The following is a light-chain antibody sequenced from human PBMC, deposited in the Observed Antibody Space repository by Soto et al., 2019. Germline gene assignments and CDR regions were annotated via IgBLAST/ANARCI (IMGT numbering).Light chain of an antibody. CDR1: GSNIGNNF. Sequence: QSVLTQPPSVSAAPGQKVTISCSGSGSNIGNNFVSWYQQFPGTAPKPLIYDNNKRPSGIPDRFSGSKSGTSATLGITGLQTGDEADYYCGTWDNSLSAYVFGAGTKVTVL. J-gene: IGLJ1*01. V-gene: IGLV1-51*01. CDR3: GTWDNSLSAYV. CDR2: DNN.